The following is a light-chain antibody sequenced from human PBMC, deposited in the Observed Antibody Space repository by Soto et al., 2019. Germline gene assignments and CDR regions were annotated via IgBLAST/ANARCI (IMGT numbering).Light chain of an antibody. CDR2: EVS. CDR1: SSDVGGYNY. J-gene: IGLJ3*02. V-gene: IGLV2-14*01. Sequence: QSALTQPASVSGSPGQSITISCTGTSSDVGGYNYVSWYQQHPGKAPKLMIYEVSKRPSGVSNRFSGSKSGNTASLTISGLQAEDEADYYCTSYTTSSTHGVFGGGTKLTVL. CDR3: TSYTTSSTHGV.